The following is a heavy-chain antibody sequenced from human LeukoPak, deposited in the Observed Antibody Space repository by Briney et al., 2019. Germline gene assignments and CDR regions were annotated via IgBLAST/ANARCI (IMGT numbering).Heavy chain of an antibody. Sequence: PGGSLRHSCAASGFTFSSYFMSWVRPAPGKGLERVASIKWDGSEKYSVDSVKGRFTISRDNAENSLYLQMNNLRAEDTAVYYCARLYCTGGACYSYFEYWGQGTLVTVSS. CDR1: GFTFSSYF. CDR3: ARLYCTGGACYSYFEY. CDR2: IKWDGSEK. V-gene: IGHV3-7*01. J-gene: IGHJ4*02. D-gene: IGHD2-15*01.